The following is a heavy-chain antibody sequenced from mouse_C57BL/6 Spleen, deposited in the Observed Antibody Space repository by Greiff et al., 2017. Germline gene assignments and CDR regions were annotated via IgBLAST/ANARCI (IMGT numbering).Heavy chain of an antibody. Sequence: VQLQQSGAELVRPGTSVKVSCKASGYAFTNYLIEWVKQRPGQGLKWIGVINPGSGGTNYNEKFKGKATLTADKSSSTAYMQLSSLTSEDSAVYFCAREGGYDGYYWFAYWGQGTLVTVSA. CDR3: AREGGYDGYYWFAY. CDR2: INPGSGGT. CDR1: GYAFTNYL. J-gene: IGHJ3*01. V-gene: IGHV1-54*01. D-gene: IGHD2-3*01.